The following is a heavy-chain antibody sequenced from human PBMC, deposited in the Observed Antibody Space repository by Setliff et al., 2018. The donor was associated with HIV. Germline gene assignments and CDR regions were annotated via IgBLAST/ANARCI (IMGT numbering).Heavy chain of an antibody. CDR2: ISAYNGNT. J-gene: IGHJ6*02. CDR3: ARNVDIVATRRASYYGMDV. V-gene: IGHV1-18*01. Sequence: ASVKVSCKASGYTFTSYGISWVRQAPGQGLEWMGWISAYNGNTNYAQKLQGRVTMTTDTSTSTAYMELRSLRSDDTAVYYCARNVDIVATRRASYYGMDVWGQGTTVTVSS. D-gene: IGHD5-12*01. CDR1: GYTFTSYG.